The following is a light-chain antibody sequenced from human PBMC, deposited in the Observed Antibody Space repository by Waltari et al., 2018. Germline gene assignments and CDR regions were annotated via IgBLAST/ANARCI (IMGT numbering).Light chain of an antibody. Sequence: QSVLTQPPSASGTPGQRIIIPCSGSSSNIGSHSVNWYQQLPGTAPKLPIYINTQRPAGVPDRFSGSVSATSASLAISGLQFEDEAEYYCSTWDDNLKGVFGGGTKLTVL. V-gene: IGLV1-44*01. CDR1: SSNIGSHS. J-gene: IGLJ2*01. CDR2: INT. CDR3: STWDDNLKGV.